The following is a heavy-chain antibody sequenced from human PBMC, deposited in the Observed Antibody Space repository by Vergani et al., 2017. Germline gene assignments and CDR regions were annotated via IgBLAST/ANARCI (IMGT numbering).Heavy chain of an antibody. Sequence: QVTLRESGPALVKPTQTLTLTCTFSGFSLSTSGLCVSWIRQPPGKALEWLARIDWDDDKYYSTSLKTRLTISKDTYKNQVVLTMTNMDPVDTATYYCARATSSGSVGFDYWGQGTLVTVSS. CDR1: GFSLSTSGLC. CDR2: IDWDDDK. V-gene: IGHV2-70*15. J-gene: IGHJ4*02. D-gene: IGHD6-19*01. CDR3: ARATSSGSVGFDY.